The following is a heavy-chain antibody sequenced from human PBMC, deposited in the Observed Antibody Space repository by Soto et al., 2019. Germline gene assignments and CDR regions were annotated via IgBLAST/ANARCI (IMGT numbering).Heavy chain of an antibody. J-gene: IGHJ4*02. V-gene: IGHV1-69*13. D-gene: IGHD4-4*01. CDR2: IIPIFGTA. Sequence: SVKVSCKASGGTFSSYAISWVRQAPGQGLEWMGGIIPIFGTANYAQKFQGRVTITADESTSTAYMELRSLRSDDTAVYYCAREATVAYYFDYWGQGTLVTVSS. CDR1: GGTFSSYA. CDR3: AREATVAYYFDY.